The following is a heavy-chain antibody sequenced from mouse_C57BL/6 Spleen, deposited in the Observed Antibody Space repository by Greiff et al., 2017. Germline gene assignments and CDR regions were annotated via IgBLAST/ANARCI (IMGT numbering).Heavy chain of an antibody. J-gene: IGHJ3*01. CDR1: GYTFTSYW. V-gene: IGHV1-61*01. CDR3: ARRGTQAKRAWFAY. D-gene: IGHD3-2*02. CDR2: IYPSDSET. Sequence: VQLQQPGAELVRPGSSVKLSCKASGYTFTSYWMDWVKQRPGQGLEWIGNIYPSDSETHYNQKFKDKATLTVDKSSSTAYMQLSSLTSEDSAVYYCARRGTQAKRAWFAYWGQGTLVTVSA.